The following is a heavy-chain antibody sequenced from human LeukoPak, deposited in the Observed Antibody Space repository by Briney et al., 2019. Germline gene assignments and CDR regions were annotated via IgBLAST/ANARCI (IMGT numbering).Heavy chain of an antibody. Sequence: SETLSLTCAVYGGSFSGYYWSWIRQPPGKGLEWIGEINHSGSTNYNPSLKSRVTISVDTSKNQFSLNLSSVTAADTAVYYCARGYSSSTAFDVWGQGTMVTVSS. J-gene: IGHJ3*01. V-gene: IGHV4-34*01. CDR2: INHSGST. CDR3: ARGYSSSTAFDV. D-gene: IGHD6-6*01. CDR1: GGSFSGYY.